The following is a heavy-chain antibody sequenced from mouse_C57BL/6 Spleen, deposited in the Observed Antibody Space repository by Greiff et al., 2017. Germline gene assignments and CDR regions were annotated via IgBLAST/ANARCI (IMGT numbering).Heavy chain of an antibody. Sequence: QVQLKQPGAELVKPGASVKVSCKASGYTFTSYWMHWVKQRPGQGLEWIGRIHPSDGDTNYNQKFKGKATLTVDKSSSTAYMQLSSLTSEDSAVYYCAGSGDGYSWYFDVWGTGTTVTVSS. CDR1: GYTFTSYW. D-gene: IGHD2-3*01. J-gene: IGHJ1*03. CDR2: IHPSDGDT. V-gene: IGHV1-74*01. CDR3: AGSGDGYSWYFDV.